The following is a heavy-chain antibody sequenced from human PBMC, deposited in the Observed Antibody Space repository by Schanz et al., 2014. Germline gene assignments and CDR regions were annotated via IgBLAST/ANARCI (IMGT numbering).Heavy chain of an antibody. CDR2: ISSSGTTI. V-gene: IGHV3-48*01. J-gene: IGHJ6*02. D-gene: IGHD2-21*02. CDR1: GFAFSSYS. CDR3: ARPPVGDDSEIRDV. Sequence: QLVGSGGGLIQPGGSLRLSCTASGFAFSSYSMNWVRQAPGKGLEWVSYISSSGTTIFYADSVKGRFTISRDNAKTSLSLHMNSLRVRDTAVYVYARPPVGDDSEIRDVWGQGTSVTVSS.